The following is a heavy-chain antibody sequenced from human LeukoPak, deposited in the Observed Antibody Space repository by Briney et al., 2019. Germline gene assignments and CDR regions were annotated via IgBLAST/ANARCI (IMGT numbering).Heavy chain of an antibody. CDR3: ARQKRDGQIAGYCDY. CDR2: IYYGGST. J-gene: IGHJ4*02. D-gene: IGHD5-24*01. V-gene: IGHV4-39*01. Sequence: SETLSLTCTVSDGSISSSSYYWGWIRRPPGKGLEWIGTIYYGGSTYYNPSLKSRVTISVDTSKNQFSLKLRSVTGADTAVYYCARQKRDGQIAGYCDYWGQGALVTVSS. CDR1: DGSISSSSYY.